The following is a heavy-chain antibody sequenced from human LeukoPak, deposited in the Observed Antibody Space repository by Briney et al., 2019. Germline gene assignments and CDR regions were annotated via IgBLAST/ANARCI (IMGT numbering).Heavy chain of an antibody. Sequence: GGSLRLSCAASGFTFSSYEMNWVRQAPGKGLEWVSYISSSGSTIYYADSVKGRFTISRDNAKNSLYLQMNSLRAEDTAVYYCAKAARIQLWFIQLDYWGQGTLVTVSS. CDR2: ISSSGSTI. CDR3: AKAARIQLWFIQLDY. J-gene: IGHJ4*02. V-gene: IGHV3-48*03. D-gene: IGHD5-18*01. CDR1: GFTFSSYE.